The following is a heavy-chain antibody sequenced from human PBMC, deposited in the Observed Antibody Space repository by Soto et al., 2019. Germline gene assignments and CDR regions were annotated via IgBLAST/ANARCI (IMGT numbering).Heavy chain of an antibody. Sequence: VHLEESGGGVVQPEKSLRLSCAASGFTFSSYALHWVRQAPGKGLEWVAFISYDENNKKYADAAKGRFTISRDNSQKTLFLQMNSLRPEDTAVYYCARDYGSGSFLFEYWGQGSLVTVS. J-gene: IGHJ4*02. D-gene: IGHD3-10*01. CDR3: ARDYGSGSFLFEY. CDR1: GFTFSSYA. CDR2: ISYDENNK. V-gene: IGHV3-30-3*01.